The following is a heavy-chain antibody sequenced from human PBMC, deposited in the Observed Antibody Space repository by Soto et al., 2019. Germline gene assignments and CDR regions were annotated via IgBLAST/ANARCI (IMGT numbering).Heavy chain of an antibody. D-gene: IGHD4-17*01. Sequence: PSETLSLTCTLSGGTISSGGYYWSWIRQHPGKGLEWIGYIYYSGSTYYNPSLKSRVPISVDTSKNQFSLKLGSVTAADTAVYYCASLTTVTTFDYYYYGMDVWGQGTTVTVSS. V-gene: IGHV4-31*03. CDR2: IYYSGST. CDR1: GGTISSGGYY. J-gene: IGHJ6*02. CDR3: ASLTTVTTFDYYYYGMDV.